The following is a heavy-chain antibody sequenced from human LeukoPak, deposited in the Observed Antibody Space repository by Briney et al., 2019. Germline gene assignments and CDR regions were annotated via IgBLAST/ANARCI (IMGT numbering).Heavy chain of an antibody. CDR1: GGTFSSYA. V-gene: IGHV1-18*01. J-gene: IGHJ5*02. CDR2: ISAYNGNT. CDR3: ARDGNSGSYRWFDP. D-gene: IGHD1-26*01. Sequence: GASVKVSCKASGGTFSSYAISWVRQAPGQGLEWMGWISAYNGNTNYAQKLQGRVTMTTDTSTSTAYMELRSLRSDDTAVYYCARDGNSGSYRWFDPWGQGTLVTVSS.